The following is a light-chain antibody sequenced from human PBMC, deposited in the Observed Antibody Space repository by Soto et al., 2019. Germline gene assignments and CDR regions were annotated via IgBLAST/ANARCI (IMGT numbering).Light chain of an antibody. CDR2: GAS. Sequence: EIVMTQSPATLSASPGERVALCCRASQSVSSNLAWYQQKPGQAPRLLIFGASTRATGIPARFSGSGSGTEFTLTISSLQSEDFAVYYCQQYNKWPPITFGQGTRLEIK. CDR3: QQYNKWPPIT. J-gene: IGKJ5*01. CDR1: QSVSSN. V-gene: IGKV3-15*01.